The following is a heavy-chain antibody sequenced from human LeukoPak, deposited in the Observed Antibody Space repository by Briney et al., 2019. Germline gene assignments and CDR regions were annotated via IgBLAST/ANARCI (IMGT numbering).Heavy chain of an antibody. CDR1: GFTFSSYG. J-gene: IGHJ4*02. CDR2: IRYDGSNK. CDR3: AKEQALYDILTGYAGY. D-gene: IGHD3-9*01. Sequence: GGSLRLSCAASGFTFSSYGMHWVRQAPGKGLEWVAFIRYDGSNKYYADSVKGRFTISRDNSKNTLYLQMNSLRAEDTAVYYCAKEQALYDILTGYAGYWGQGTLVTVSS. V-gene: IGHV3-30*02.